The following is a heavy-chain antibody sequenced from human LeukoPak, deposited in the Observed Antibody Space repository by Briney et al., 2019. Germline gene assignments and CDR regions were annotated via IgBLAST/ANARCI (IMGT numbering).Heavy chain of an antibody. J-gene: IGHJ4*02. D-gene: IGHD2-21*02. CDR1: GGSISSYY. CDR3: AREGDFRNFDY. CDR2: MYYIGST. Sequence: SETLSLTCTVSGGSISSYYWSWIRQPPGKGLEWVGHMYYIGSTNYNPSLKSRVTISVDTSKNQFSLKLSSVTAADTAVYYCAREGDFRNFDYWGQGTLVTVSS. V-gene: IGHV4-59*01.